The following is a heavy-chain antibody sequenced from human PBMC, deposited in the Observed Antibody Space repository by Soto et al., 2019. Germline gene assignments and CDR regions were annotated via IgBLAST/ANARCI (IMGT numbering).Heavy chain of an antibody. D-gene: IGHD2-2*01. CDR1: RYTYTCNA. V-gene: IGHV1-3*01. CDR2: INAGNGNT. J-gene: IGHJ3*02. CDR3: AKGTDIVVVPDAFGI. Sequence: ASVNATCKAPRYTYTCNARHWLRQAPGQRLEWMGWINAGNGNTKYPQKFQGRVTITRDTSASTAYMELSSLRSEDTAVYYFAKGTDIVVVPDAFGIWGEGTMVTGSS.